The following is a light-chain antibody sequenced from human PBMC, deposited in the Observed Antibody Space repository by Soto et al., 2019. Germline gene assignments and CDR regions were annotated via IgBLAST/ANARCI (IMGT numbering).Light chain of an antibody. CDR2: LGS. CDR3: MQALPIPYT. Sequence: IVMTQSPLYLPVTPGEPASISCRSSQSLLSSNGFTYFDWYVQKPGQSPQVLIYLGSNRASGVXDXXSGTVSGTDFTLKISRVETEDVGVYYCMQALPIPYTFGQGTKLDIK. V-gene: IGKV2-28*01. CDR1: QSLLSSNGFTY. J-gene: IGKJ2*01.